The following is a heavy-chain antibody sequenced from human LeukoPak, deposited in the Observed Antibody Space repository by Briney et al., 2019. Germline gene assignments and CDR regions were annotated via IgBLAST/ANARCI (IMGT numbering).Heavy chain of an antibody. CDR3: ARMPGNSGWYFPNPNFDY. V-gene: IGHV1-18*01. CDR2: ISAYNGNT. D-gene: IGHD6-19*01. Sequence: ASVKVSCKASGYTFTIYGISWVRHAPGQGLERMGWISAYNGNTNYAQKLQGRVTMTPDTSTSTAYMELRSLRSDDTAVYYCARMPGNSGWYFPNPNFDYWGQGTLVTVSS. CDR1: GYTFTIYG. J-gene: IGHJ4*02.